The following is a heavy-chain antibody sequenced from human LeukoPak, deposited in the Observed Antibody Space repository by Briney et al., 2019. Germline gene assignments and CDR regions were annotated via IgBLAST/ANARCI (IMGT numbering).Heavy chain of an antibody. CDR1: GFTFSSYA. Sequence: GGSLKLSCAASGFTFSSYAMHWVRQAPGKGLEWVAVISYDGSNKYYADSVKGRFTISRDNSKNTLYLQMNSLRAEDTAVYYCAREFSGSGSAHYFDYWGQGTLVTVSS. CDR3: AREFSGSGSAHYFDY. J-gene: IGHJ4*02. CDR2: ISYDGSNK. V-gene: IGHV3-30-3*01. D-gene: IGHD3-10*01.